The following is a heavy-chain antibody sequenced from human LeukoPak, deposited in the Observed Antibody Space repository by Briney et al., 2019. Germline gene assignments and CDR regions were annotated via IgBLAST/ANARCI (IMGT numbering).Heavy chain of an antibody. CDR1: GYTFTSYY. D-gene: IGHD2-21*02. Sequence: ASVKVSCKASGYTFTSYYMHWVRQAPGQGLEWMGIISPSGGSTSYAQKFQGRVTMTRDTSTSTVYMELSSLRSEDTAVYYCARECGGDCYSPAFDYWGQGTLVTVSS. CDR2: ISPSGGST. J-gene: IGHJ4*02. CDR3: ARECGGDCYSPAFDY. V-gene: IGHV1-46*01.